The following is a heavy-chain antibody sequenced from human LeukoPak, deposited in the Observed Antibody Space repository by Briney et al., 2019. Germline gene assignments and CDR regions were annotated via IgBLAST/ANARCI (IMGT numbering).Heavy chain of an antibody. CDR1: GGTFSSYA. D-gene: IGHD3-10*01. V-gene: IGHV1-69*11. CDR3: ARDHRGFPDAFDI. Sequence: GASVKVSCKASGGTFSSYAISWVRQAPGQGLEWMGRIIPILGTANYAQKFQGRVTITTDESTSTAYMELSSLRSEDTAVYYCARDHRGFPDAFDIWGQGTMVTVSS. J-gene: IGHJ3*02. CDR2: IIPILGTA.